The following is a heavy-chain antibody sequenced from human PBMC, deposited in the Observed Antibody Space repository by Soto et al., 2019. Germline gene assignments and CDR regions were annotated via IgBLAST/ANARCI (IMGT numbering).Heavy chain of an antibody. Sequence: QVQLQQWGAGLLKPSETLSLTCAVYGGSFSGYYWSWIRQPPGKGLEWIGEINHSGSTNYNPSLKSRVTISVDPSKNQFSLKLSSVTAADTAVYYCARGQRYCSSTSCLNWFDPWGQGTLVTVSS. CDR1: GGSFSGYY. CDR3: ARGQRYCSSTSCLNWFDP. V-gene: IGHV4-34*01. J-gene: IGHJ5*02. D-gene: IGHD2-2*01. CDR2: INHSGST.